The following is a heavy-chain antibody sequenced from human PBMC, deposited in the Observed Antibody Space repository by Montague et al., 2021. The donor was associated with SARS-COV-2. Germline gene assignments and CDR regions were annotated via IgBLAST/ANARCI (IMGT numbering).Heavy chain of an antibody. Sequence: SLRLSCAASGFTFSSYWMSWVRQAPGKGLEWVANIKQDGSEKYYXDSXQGRFTISRDNAKNSLYLQMNSLRAEDTAVYYCARDPYSSSWFDAFDIWGQGTMVTVSS. V-gene: IGHV3-7*01. CDR2: IKQDGSEK. J-gene: IGHJ3*02. D-gene: IGHD6-13*01. CDR1: GFTFSSYW. CDR3: ARDPYSSSWFDAFDI.